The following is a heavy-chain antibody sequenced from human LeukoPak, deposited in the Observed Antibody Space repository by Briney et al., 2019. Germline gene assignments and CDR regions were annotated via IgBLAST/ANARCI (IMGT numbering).Heavy chain of an antibody. CDR2: INTGNGNT. D-gene: IGHD3-22*01. J-gene: IGHJ1*01. CDR1: GYTFTNYG. Sequence: GASVKVSCKTSGYTFTNYGIHWVRQAPRQRPEWMGWINTGNGNTKSSQKFQDRVTLTRDTSASTGYMELNSLSSEDTAVYYRARVPLHDDSRHYYPHWGQGTPVTVSS. V-gene: IGHV1-3*04. CDR3: ARVPLHDDSRHYYPH.